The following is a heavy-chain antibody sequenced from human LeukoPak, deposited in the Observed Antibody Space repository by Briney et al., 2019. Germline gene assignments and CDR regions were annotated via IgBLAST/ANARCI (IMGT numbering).Heavy chain of an antibody. CDR3: ARDNGSGYTKGYEHYYYYLDV. Sequence: SETLSLTCTVSGDSISDDYYTWMRQPAGKGLEWIGRIHSGGTTNYNPSLMSRVTLSIDKPKKHISLRLTSVTAADTALYYCARDNGSGYTKGYEHYYYYLDVWGKGTTVTVSS. V-gene: IGHV4-4*07. CDR1: GDSISDDY. CDR2: IHSGGTT. D-gene: IGHD3-3*02. J-gene: IGHJ6*03.